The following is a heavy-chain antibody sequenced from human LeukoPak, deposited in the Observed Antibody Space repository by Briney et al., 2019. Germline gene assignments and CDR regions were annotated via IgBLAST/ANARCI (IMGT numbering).Heavy chain of an antibody. CDR2: ISHSGST. Sequence: PSETLSLTCAVYGGSISSGGYYWSWIRQHSGKGLEWIGYISHSGSTYYNPSLKSRVAISVDTSKNQFSLQLSSVTAADTAVYYCARNVLPWFGDFDPWGQGTLVTVSS. D-gene: IGHD3-10*01. CDR3: ARNVLPWFGDFDP. V-gene: IGHV4-31*11. J-gene: IGHJ5*02. CDR1: GGSISSGGYY.